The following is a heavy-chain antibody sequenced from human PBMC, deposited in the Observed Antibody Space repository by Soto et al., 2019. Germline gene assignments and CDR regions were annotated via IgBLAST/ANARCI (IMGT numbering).Heavy chain of an antibody. Sequence: SETLSLTCTVSGGSISSSSYYWGWIRQPPGKGLEWIGSIYYSGSTYYNPSLKSRVTISVDTSKNQFSLKLSSVTAADTAVYYCASNIAAAGTGEYYFDYWGQGTLVTVSS. CDR2: IYYSGST. D-gene: IGHD6-13*01. J-gene: IGHJ4*02. V-gene: IGHV4-39*01. CDR3: ASNIAAAGTGEYYFDY. CDR1: GGSISSSSYY.